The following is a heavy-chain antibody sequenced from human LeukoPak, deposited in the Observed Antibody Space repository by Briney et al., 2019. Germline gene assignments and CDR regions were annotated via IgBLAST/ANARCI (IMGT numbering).Heavy chain of an antibody. D-gene: IGHD3-9*01. CDR2: INPNSGGT. J-gene: IGHJ3*01. Sequence: GASVKVSCKASGYTFTGYYIHWVRQAPGQGLEWMGWINPNSGGTNYAQKFQGRVTMTRDTSISTAYMELSRLRSDDTAVYYCAGSVLRYSLPRAYDSFDVWRRGTMVTVSS. CDR3: AGSVLRYSLPRAYDSFDV. CDR1: GYTFTGYY. V-gene: IGHV1-2*02.